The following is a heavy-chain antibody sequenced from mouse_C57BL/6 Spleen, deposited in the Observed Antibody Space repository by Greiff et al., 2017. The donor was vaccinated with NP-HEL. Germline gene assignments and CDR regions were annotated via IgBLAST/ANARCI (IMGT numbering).Heavy chain of an antibody. CDR2: IYPGDGDT. V-gene: IGHV1-80*01. CDR3: ARCDYGSSYSYYFDY. J-gene: IGHJ2*01. Sequence: QVQLQQSGAELVKPGASVKISCKASGYAFSSYWMNWVKQRPGKGLEWIGQIYPGDGDTNYNGKFKGKATLTADKSSSTAYMQLSSLTSEDSAVYLCARCDYGSSYSYYFDYWGQGTTLTVSS. D-gene: IGHD1-1*01. CDR1: GYAFSSYW.